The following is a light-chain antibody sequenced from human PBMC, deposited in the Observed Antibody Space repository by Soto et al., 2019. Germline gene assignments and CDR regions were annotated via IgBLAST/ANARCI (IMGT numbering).Light chain of an antibody. V-gene: IGLV1-44*01. CDR3: AAWDDSLNGAV. CDR1: RSNIGLND. J-gene: IGLJ2*01. Sequence: QSVLTQPPSASGTPGQTVTISCSGSRSNIGLNDVHWYRQLSGTAPQILIYDTNQQPTGVPDRFSGSTSGTSASLAIHGLQSEDEANYHCAAWDDSLNGAVFGGGTKLTVL. CDR2: DTN.